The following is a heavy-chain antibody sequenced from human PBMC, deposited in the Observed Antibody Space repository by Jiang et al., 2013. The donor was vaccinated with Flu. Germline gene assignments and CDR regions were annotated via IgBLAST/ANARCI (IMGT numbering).Heavy chain of an antibody. CDR1: GFTFSSYA. V-gene: IGHV3-30-3*01. CDR3: ARDQSGSYEY. D-gene: IGHD1-26*01. CDR2: ISYDGSNK. J-gene: IGHJ4*02. Sequence: QLVESGGGVVQPGRSLRLSCAASGFTFSSYAMHWVRQAPGKGLEWVAVISYDGSNKYYADSVKGRFTISRDNSKNTLYLQMNSLRAEDTAVYYCARDQSGSYEYWGQGTLVTVSS.